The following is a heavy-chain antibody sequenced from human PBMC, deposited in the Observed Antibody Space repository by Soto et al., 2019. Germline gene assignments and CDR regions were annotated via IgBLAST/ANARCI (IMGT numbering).Heavy chain of an antibody. J-gene: IGHJ4*02. CDR2: IYYSGST. Sequence: QVQLQESGPGLVKPSQTLSLTCTVSGGSISSGGYYWSWIRQHPGKGLEWIGYIYYSGSTYYNPSLKSRVTXXVXTXXNPFSLKLSSVTAADTAVYYCAIVVGQMATKHFDYWGKGTLVTVSS. CDR1: GGSISSGGYY. D-gene: IGHD5-12*01. V-gene: IGHV4-31*03. CDR3: AIVVGQMATKHFDY.